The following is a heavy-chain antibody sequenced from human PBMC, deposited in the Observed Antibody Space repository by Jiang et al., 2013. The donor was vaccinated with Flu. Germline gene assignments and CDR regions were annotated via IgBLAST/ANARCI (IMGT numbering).Heavy chain of an antibody. CDR3: ARHGGIFDY. V-gene: IGHV4-59*08. D-gene: IGHD3-16*01. Sequence: LLKPSETLSLTCTVSGGSIGSYYWNWIRQPPGKGLEWIGYVYYTGSTNFNPSLKSRVTMSVDTSKKQFSLNLSSVTAADTAVYYCARHGGIFDYWGRGTLVTVSS. J-gene: IGHJ4*02. CDR1: GGSIGSYY. CDR2: VYYTGST.